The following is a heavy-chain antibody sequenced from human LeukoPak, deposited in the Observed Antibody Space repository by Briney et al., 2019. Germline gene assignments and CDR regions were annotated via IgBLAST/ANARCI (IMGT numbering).Heavy chain of an antibody. D-gene: IGHD3-22*01. V-gene: IGHV1-2*06. CDR2: INPNSGGT. CDR3: ARDLEAYYYDSSGYYGAFDP. J-gene: IGHJ5*02. CDR1: GYTFTGYY. Sequence: GASVKVSCKASGYTFTGYYMHWVRQAPGQGLEWMGRINPNSGGTNYAQKFQGRVTMTRDTSISTAYMELSRLRSDDTAVYYCARDLEAYYYDSSGYYGAFDPWGQGTLVTVSS.